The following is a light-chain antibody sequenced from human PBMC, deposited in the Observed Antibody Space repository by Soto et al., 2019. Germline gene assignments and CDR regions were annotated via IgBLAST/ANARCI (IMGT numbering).Light chain of an antibody. Sequence: EFVLTQTPATLSLSPGERATLSFGASQNINTYLAWYQQKPGQAPRLLIYDASNRATGIPARFSGSGPGTDFTLTISSLEPEDFAVYYCQHRSNWHISFGQGTRLEIK. V-gene: IGKV3D-11*02. CDR2: DAS. CDR1: QNINTY. CDR3: QHRSNWHIS. J-gene: IGKJ5*01.